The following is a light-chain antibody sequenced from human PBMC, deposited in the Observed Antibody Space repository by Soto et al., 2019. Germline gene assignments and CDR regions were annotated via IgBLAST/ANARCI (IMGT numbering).Light chain of an antibody. V-gene: IGLV2-18*02. J-gene: IGLJ3*02. CDR1: SSDVGRYNR. CDR2: EVS. Sequence: QSALTQPPSMSGPPGQSVTISCTGTSSDVGRYNRVSWYQQSPGTAPRLMIYEVSNRPSGVPDRFSASKSGNTASLTISGLQGEDEADYYCSSYTSSTTWVFGGGTKLTVL. CDR3: SSYTSSTTWV.